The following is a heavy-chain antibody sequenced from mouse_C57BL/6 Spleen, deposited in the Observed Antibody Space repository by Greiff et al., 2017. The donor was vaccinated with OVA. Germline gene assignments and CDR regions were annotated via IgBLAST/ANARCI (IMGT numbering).Heavy chain of an antibody. Sequence: QVQLQQPGAELVKPGASVKLSCKASGYTFTSYWMHWVKQRPGQGLEWTGMIHPNSGSTNYNEKFKSKATLTVDKSSSTAYMQLSSLTSEDSAVYYCARRGELGLFAYWGQGTLVTVSA. D-gene: IGHD4-1*01. V-gene: IGHV1-64*01. CDR1: GYTFTSYW. CDR3: ARRGELGLFAY. J-gene: IGHJ3*01. CDR2: IHPNSGST.